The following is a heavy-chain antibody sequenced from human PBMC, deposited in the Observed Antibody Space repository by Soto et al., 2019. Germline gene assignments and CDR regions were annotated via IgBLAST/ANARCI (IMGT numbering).Heavy chain of an antibody. CDR3: ATHVTQGWFDP. V-gene: IGHV4-59*01. Sequence: QVQLQESGPGLVKPSETLSLLSSVSGGFIRTDFWSWLRQPPGKGLECIGNTFYNGRTNYNPSLKTRVPITLDPSKTNFSLKVTPGTAADPAASYCATHVTQGWFDPWGQGPLFTVSS. D-gene: IGHD2-21*02. CDR2: TFYNGRT. J-gene: IGHJ5*02. CDR1: GGFIRTDF.